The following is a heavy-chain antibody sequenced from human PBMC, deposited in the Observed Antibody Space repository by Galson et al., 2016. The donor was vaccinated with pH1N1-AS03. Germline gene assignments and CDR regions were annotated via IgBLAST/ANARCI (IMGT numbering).Heavy chain of an antibody. V-gene: IGHV3-7*03. Sequence: SLRLSCAASGFTFSRFWMYWVRQVPGKGLEWVANIDGNGGEKYHADSVKGRFTISRDNAMNSLYLQMDSLRVEDTAVDYCARMIWGSRWDRLDKWGRGTLVTVSS. CDR1: GFTFSRFW. D-gene: IGHD6-13*01. CDR3: ARMIWGSRWDRLDK. CDR2: IDGNGGEK. J-gene: IGHJ4*02.